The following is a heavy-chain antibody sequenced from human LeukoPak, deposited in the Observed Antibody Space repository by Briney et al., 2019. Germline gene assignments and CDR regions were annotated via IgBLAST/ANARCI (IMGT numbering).Heavy chain of an antibody. V-gene: IGHV3-7*04. J-gene: IGHJ4*02. D-gene: IGHD6-13*01. CDR2: IRQDGSEE. CDR1: GFTFRNFW. Sequence: GGSLRLSCAASGFTFRNFWMSWVRQAPGKGLEWVANIRQDGSEEHYVDSAKGRFTISRDNVKNSLYLQMNSLRVEDTAAYCCARHSSSWEFDQWGQGTLVIVSS. CDR3: ARHSSSWEFDQ.